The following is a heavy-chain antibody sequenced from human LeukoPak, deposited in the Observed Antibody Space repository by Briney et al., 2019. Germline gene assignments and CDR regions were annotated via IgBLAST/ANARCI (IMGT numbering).Heavy chain of an antibody. CDR3: ARPSSSSRIMDAFDI. J-gene: IGHJ3*02. CDR1: GFTFSSYA. D-gene: IGHD6-13*01. CDR2: ISYDGSNK. Sequence: GGSLRLSCAASGFTFSSYAMHWVRQAPGKGLEWVAVISYDGSNKYYADSVKGRFTISRDNSKNTLYLQMNSLRAEDTAVYYCARPSSSSRIMDAFDIWGQGTMVTVSS. V-gene: IGHV3-30-3*01.